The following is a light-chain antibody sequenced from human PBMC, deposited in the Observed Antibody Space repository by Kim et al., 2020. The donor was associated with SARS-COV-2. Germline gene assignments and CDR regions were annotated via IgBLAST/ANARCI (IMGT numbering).Light chain of an antibody. CDR1: QSISSN. Sequence: VSPGETATLSCRARQSISSNLAWYQQKPGQAPRLLIYDVSTRATGIPARFSGSGSGTEFTLTISSLQSEDFAVYYCQQCNSWPLTFGGGTKVDIK. V-gene: IGKV3-15*01. J-gene: IGKJ4*01. CDR2: DVS. CDR3: QQCNSWPLT.